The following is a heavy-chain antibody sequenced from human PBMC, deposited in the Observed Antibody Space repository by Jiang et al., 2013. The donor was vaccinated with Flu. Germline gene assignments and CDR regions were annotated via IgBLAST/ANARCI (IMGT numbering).Heavy chain of an antibody. Sequence: TCTVSGGSISSGDYYWSWIRQPPGKGLEWIGYIYYSGSTYYNPSLKSRVTISVDTSKNQFSLKLSSVTAADTAVYYCASFIVATISIPSRAFDIWGQGTMVTVSS. CDR3: ASFIVATISIPSRAFDI. J-gene: IGHJ3*02. CDR2: IYYSGST. D-gene: IGHD5-12*01. CDR1: GGSISSGDYY. V-gene: IGHV4-30-4*01.